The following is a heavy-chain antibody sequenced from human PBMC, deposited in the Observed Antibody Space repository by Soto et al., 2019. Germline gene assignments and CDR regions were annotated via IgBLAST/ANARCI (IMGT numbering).Heavy chain of an antibody. CDR3: AKGGKLRLGELSFFDY. CDR1: GFTFSSYG. D-gene: IGHD3-16*02. V-gene: IGHV3-30*18. Sequence: QVQLVESGGGVVQPGRSLRLSCAASGFTFSSYGMHWVRQAPGKGLEWVAVISYDGSNKYYADSVKGRFTISRDNSKNTLYLQMNSLRAEDTAVYYCAKGGKLRLGELSFFDYWGQGTLVTVSS. J-gene: IGHJ4*02. CDR2: ISYDGSNK.